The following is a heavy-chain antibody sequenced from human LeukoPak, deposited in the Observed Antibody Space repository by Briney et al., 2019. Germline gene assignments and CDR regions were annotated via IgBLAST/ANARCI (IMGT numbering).Heavy chain of an antibody. V-gene: IGHV3-21*01. CDR3: ARDKDGYNPTLDY. CDR2: ISSSRNYI. CDR1: DGSLINYY. J-gene: IGHJ4*02. Sequence: PSETLSLTCGVYDGSLINYYCHWIRQAPGKGLEWVSSISSSRNYIYYADSVKGRSTISRDNAKNSLYLQMNSLRAEDTAVYYCARDKDGYNPTLDYWGQGTLVTVSS. D-gene: IGHD5-24*01.